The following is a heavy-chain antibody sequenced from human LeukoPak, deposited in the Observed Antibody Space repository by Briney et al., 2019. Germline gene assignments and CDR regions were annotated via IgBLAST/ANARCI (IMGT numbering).Heavy chain of an antibody. J-gene: IGHJ5*02. CDR2: IYTSGST. CDR3: ARDGGYYYDSKFDP. D-gene: IGHD3-22*01. V-gene: IGHV4-61*02. CDR1: GGSISSGSYY. Sequence: SETLSLTCTVSGGSISSGSYYWRWIRQPAGKGLEWIGRIYTSGSTNYNPSLKSRVTISVDTSKNQFSLKLSSVTAADTAVYYCARDGGYYYDSKFDPWGQGTLVTVSS.